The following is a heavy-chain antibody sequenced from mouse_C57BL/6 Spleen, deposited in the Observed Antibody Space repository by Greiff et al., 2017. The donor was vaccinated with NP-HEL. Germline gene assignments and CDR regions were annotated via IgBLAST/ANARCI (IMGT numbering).Heavy chain of an antibody. J-gene: IGHJ3*01. CDR2: INPSTGGT. CDR3: APYYDYENSFAY. CDR1: GYSFTGYY. D-gene: IGHD2-4*01. V-gene: IGHV1-42*01. Sequence: VQLQQSGPELVKPGASVKISCKASGYSFTGYYMNWVKQSPEKSLEWIGEINPSTGGTTYNQKFKAKATLTVDKSSSTAYMQLKSLTSEDSAVYYCAPYYDYENSFAYWGQGTLVTVSA.